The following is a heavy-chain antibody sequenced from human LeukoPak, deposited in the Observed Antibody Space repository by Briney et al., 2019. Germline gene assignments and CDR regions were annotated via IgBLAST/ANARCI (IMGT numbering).Heavy chain of an antibody. D-gene: IGHD5-18*01. V-gene: IGHV1-2*02. CDR2: INPNSGGT. J-gene: IGHJ5*02. Sequence: ASVKVSCKASGYPFTGYYMHWVRQAPGRGLDGMGWINPNSGGTNYAQKFQGRVTMTRDTSISTAYMELSRLRSDDTAVYYCARDIVMVTYWFDPWGQGTLVTVSS. CDR1: GYPFTGYY. CDR3: ARDIVMVTYWFDP.